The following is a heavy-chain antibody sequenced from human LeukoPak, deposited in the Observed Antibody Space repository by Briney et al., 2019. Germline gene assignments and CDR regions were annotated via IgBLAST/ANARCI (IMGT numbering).Heavy chain of an antibody. CDR1: GYSFSTYW. V-gene: IGHV5-51*01. Sequence: GESLKISCKGSGYSFSTYWIGWVRQMPGKGLEWMGIIYPHDSDTRYSPSFQGQVIMSADKSISTAFLQWSSLKDSDTAMYYCARPMVRGQVRAFDIWGQGTMVTVSS. D-gene: IGHD3-10*01. J-gene: IGHJ3*02. CDR3: ARPMVRGQVRAFDI. CDR2: IYPHDSDT.